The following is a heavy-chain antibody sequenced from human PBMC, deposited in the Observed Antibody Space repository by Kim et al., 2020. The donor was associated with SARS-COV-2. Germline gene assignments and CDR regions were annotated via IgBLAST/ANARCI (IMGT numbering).Heavy chain of an antibody. CDR3: ARRATYYYGSGSVLAPFDY. J-gene: IGHJ4*02. Sequence: GESLKISCKGSGYSFTSYWISWVRQMPGKGLEWMGRIDPSDSYTNYSPSFQGHVTISADKSISTAYLQWSSLKASDTAMYYCARRATYYYGSGSVLAPFDYWGQGTLVTVSS. CDR1: GYSFTSYW. V-gene: IGHV5-10-1*01. D-gene: IGHD3-10*01. CDR2: IDPSDSYT.